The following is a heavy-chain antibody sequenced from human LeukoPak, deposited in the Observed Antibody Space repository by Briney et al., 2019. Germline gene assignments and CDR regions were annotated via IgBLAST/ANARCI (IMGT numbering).Heavy chain of an antibody. CDR3: ARRTDY. CDR2: INHSGST. D-gene: IGHD1-14*01. V-gene: IGHV4-34*01. Sequence: PSETLSLTCAVYGGSFSGYYWNWIRQPPGKGLEWIGEINHSGSTNYNPSLKSRVTISVDTSKNQFSLKLSSVTAADTAVYYCARRTDYWGQGTLVTVSS. CDR1: GGSFSGYY. J-gene: IGHJ4*02.